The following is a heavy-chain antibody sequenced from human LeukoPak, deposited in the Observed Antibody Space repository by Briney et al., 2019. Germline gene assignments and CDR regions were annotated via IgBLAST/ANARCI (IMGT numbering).Heavy chain of an antibody. J-gene: IGHJ6*02. D-gene: IGHD2-2*01. V-gene: IGHV3-23*01. CDR3: AKDRGYCSSTSCYYYYYGMDV. Sequence: PGASLRLSCAASGFTFSSYAMSWVRQAPGKGLEWDSAISGSGGSTYYADSVKGRFTISRDNSKNTLYLQMNSLRAEDTAVYYCAKDRGYCSSTSCYYYYYGMDVWGQGTTVTVSS. CDR2: ISGSGGST. CDR1: GFTFSSYA.